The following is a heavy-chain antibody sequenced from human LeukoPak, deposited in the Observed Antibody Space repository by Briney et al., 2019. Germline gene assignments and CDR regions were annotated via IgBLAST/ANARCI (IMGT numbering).Heavy chain of an antibody. V-gene: IGHV3-74*01. D-gene: IGHD2-15*01. Sequence: GGSLRLSCAASVFTFSSYWMHWVRQAPGKGLVWVSRINSDGSSTSYADSVKGRFTISRDNAKNSLYLQMNSLRAQDTAVYHCTSDREDIVVVVAATPLVWGQGTLVTVSS. J-gene: IGHJ4*02. CDR2: INSDGSST. CDR3: TSDREDIVVVVAATPLV. CDR1: VFTFSSYW.